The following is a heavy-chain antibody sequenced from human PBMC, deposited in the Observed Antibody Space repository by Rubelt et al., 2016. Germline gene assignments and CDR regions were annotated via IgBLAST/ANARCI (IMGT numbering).Heavy chain of an antibody. V-gene: IGHV4-34*01. J-gene: IGHJ5*02. CDR3: ARSRIIGTHWFDP. CDR2: INHSGST. CDR1: GGSFSGYY. D-gene: IGHD3-16*01. Sequence: QVQLQQWGAGLLKPSETLSLTCAVYGGSFSGYYWSWIRQPPGKGLEWIGEINHSGSTNYNPSLKSRVTISVDTSKNQFSLKLSSVTAADTAVYYCARSRIIGTHWFDPWGQGTLVTVSS.